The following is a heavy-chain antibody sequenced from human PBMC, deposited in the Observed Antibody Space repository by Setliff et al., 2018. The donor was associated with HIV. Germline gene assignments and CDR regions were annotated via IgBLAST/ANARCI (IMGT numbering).Heavy chain of an antibody. CDR1: GGSFTSFA. V-gene: IGHV1-69*10. J-gene: IGHJ4*02. D-gene: IGHD2-15*01. CDR3: AKELSYCSGGNCYFGS. Sequence: ASVKVSCKASGGSFTSFAISWVRQAPGQGLEWMGGIMSILRIANYAQKFQGRVTITAGKSTRTAYMELSSLRSEDTAVYYCAKELSYCSGGNCYFGSWGQGTLVTVSS. CDR2: IMSILRIA.